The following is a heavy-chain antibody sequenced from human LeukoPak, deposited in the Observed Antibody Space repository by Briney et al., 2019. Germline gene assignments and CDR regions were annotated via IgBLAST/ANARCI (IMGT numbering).Heavy chain of an antibody. V-gene: IGHV3-21*01. J-gene: IGHJ2*01. CDR1: GFTFSSYS. CDR2: ISGSSIYI. Sequence: GGSQRLSCAASGFTFSSYSMNWVRQAPGKGLEWVSSISGSSIYINYADSVKGRFTISSDNAKNSLYLQMNSLRAEDTAVYYCARGYYYDSSGYSAPGYYGYFDLWGRGTLVTVSS. CDR3: ARGYYYDSSGYSAPGYYGYFDL. D-gene: IGHD3-22*01.